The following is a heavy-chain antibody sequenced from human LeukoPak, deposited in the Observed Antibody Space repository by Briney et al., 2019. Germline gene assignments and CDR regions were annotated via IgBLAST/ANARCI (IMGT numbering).Heavy chain of an antibody. CDR2: ISGSGGST. D-gene: IGHD5-18*01. CDR1: GFTFSSYA. J-gene: IGHJ5*02. CDR3: AKDLSGYSYGQNWFDP. Sequence: GGSLRLSCAASGFTFSSYAMSWVRQAPGKGLEWVSAISGSGGSTYYADSVKGRFTISRDNSKNTLYVQMNSLRAEDTAVYYCAKDLSGYSYGQNWFDPWGQGTLVTVSS. V-gene: IGHV3-23*01.